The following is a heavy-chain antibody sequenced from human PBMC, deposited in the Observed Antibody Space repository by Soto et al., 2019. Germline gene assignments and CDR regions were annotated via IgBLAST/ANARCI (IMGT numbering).Heavy chain of an antibody. CDR3: XXXXXXXXXXFDS. CDR2: INPILSMS. V-gene: IGHV1-69*02. CDR1: GDTLKFYT. Sequence: QVELVQSGADVQRPGCSVRVSCKASGDTLKFYTINWVRQAPGQGLQWMGRINPILSMSNYPPRFQVRVTXXXXXXXXXXXXXXXXXXXXXXXXXXXXXXXXXXXXXFDSWGQGALVTVSS. J-gene: IGHJ4*02.